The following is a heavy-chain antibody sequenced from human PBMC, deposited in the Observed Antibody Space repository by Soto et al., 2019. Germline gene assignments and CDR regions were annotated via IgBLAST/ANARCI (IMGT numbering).Heavy chain of an antibody. V-gene: IGHV1-69*13. D-gene: IGHD2-2*01. CDR1: GGTFSSYA. Sequence: SVKVSCKASGGTFSSYAISWVRQAPGQGLEWMGGIIPIFGKSNYAQKFQGRVTITADESTSTAYIELSSLRSEDTAVYYCARTVVVPAATDYYYGMDVWGQGTTVTVSS. CDR3: ARTVVVPAATDYYYGMDV. J-gene: IGHJ6*02. CDR2: IIPIFGKS.